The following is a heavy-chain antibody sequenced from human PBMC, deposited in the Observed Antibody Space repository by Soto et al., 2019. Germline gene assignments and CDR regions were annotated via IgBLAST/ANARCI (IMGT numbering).Heavy chain of an antibody. CDR2: IWYDGSNK. Sequence: PGGSLRLSCAASGVTFSSYGMHWVRQAPGKGLEWVAVIWYDGSNKYYADSVKGRFTISRDNSKNTLYLQMNSLRAEDTAVYYCAREIRAAAAMRANDYWGQGTLVTVSS. CDR3: AREIRAAAAMRANDY. V-gene: IGHV3-33*01. CDR1: GVTFSSYG. D-gene: IGHD2-2*01. J-gene: IGHJ4*02.